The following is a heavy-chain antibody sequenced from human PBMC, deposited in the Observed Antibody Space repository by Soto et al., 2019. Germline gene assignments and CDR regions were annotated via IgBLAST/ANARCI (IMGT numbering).Heavy chain of an antibody. J-gene: IGHJ4*02. Sequence: GGSLRLSCAASGFTFSNYAMSWVRQAPGKGPEWVSAISGGGGQTYYLESVKGRFTISRDNSKNTVSLLLNSLRADDTAVYYCAKEGSPPFFQHWGQGNMVTVSS. CDR3: AKEGSPPFFQH. CDR1: GFTFSNYA. D-gene: IGHD3-10*01. V-gene: IGHV3-23*01. CDR2: ISGGGGQT.